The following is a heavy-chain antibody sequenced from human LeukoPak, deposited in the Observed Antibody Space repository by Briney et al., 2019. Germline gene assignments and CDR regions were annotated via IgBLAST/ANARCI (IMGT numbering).Heavy chain of an antibody. CDR2: IYTSGST. D-gene: IGHD3-9*01. V-gene: IGHV4-61*02. CDR1: GGSISIGSYY. J-gene: IGHJ4*02. CDR3: ARVSVRLGYFDY. Sequence: SETLSLTCTVSGGSISIGSYYWSWIRQPAGKGLEWIGRIYTSGSTNYNPSLKSRVTISVDTSKNQFSLKLSSVTAADTAVYYCARVSVRLGYFDYWGQGTLVTVSS.